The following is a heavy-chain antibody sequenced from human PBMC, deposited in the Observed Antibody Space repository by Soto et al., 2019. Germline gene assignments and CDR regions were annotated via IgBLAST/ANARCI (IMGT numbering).Heavy chain of an antibody. J-gene: IGHJ4*02. CDR2: ISGSGGST. Sequence: PGGSLRLSCAASGFTFSSYAMSWVRQAPGKGLGWVSAISGSGGSTYYADSVKGRFTISRDNSKNTLYLQMNSLRAEDTAVYYCAKEGSSGWYLSYYFDYWGQGTLVTVSS. D-gene: IGHD6-19*01. V-gene: IGHV3-23*01. CDR3: AKEGSSGWYLSYYFDY. CDR1: GFTFSSYA.